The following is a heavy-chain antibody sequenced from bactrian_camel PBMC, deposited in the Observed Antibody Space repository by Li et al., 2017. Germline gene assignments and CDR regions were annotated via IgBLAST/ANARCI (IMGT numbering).Heavy chain of an antibody. Sequence: HVQLVESGGGSVQAGGSLRLSCGASGNTASVKHMGWFRQRPGREREGVAVMYIPNDNIFYADSVKGRFTISQDNAKNTLYLQMNSLKPEDTAMYYCAARPLLPGGSCQEGMYFHWGRGPRSPSP. V-gene: IGHV3S54*01. J-gene: IGHJ4*01. CDR2: MYIPNDNI. D-gene: IGHD6*01. CDR1: GNTASVKH.